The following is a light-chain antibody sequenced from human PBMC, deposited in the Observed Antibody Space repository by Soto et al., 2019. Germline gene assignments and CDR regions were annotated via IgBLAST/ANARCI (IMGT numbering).Light chain of an antibody. CDR1: ASNIGKDP. J-gene: IGLJ1*01. V-gene: IGLV1-44*01. CDR2: ENN. Sequence: QSVLTQPHSASGAPGQRVTISCSGSASNIGKDPVNWYQQVPGTAPKLLIYENNHRPSGVPDRFSGSKSGTSASLVISGLQSEDEAEYFCAGWDGSLKGFVSGTGTKV. CDR3: AGWDGSLKGFV.